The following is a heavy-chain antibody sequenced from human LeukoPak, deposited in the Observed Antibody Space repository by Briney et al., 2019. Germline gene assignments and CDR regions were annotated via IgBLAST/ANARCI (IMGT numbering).Heavy chain of an antibody. V-gene: IGHV4-4*07. CDR2: IYTSGST. D-gene: IGHD6-13*01. J-gene: IGHJ4*02. CDR3: ARADIAAAGYYFDY. Sequence: RIYTSGSTNYNPSLKSRVTMSVDTSKNQFSLKLSSVTAADTAVYYCARADIAAAGYYFDYWGQGTLVTVST.